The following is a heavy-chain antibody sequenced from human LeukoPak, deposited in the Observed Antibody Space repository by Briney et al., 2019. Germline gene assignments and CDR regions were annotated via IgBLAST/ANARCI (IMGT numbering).Heavy chain of an antibody. CDR2: IYYSGST. Sequence: PSETLSPTCTVSGGSISSYYWSWIRQPPGKGLEWIGYIYYSGSTNYNPSLKSRVTISVDTSKNQFSLKLSSVTAADTAVYYCARDLGGYDPFDYWGQGTLVTVSS. CDR3: ARDLGGYDPFDY. D-gene: IGHD5-12*01. J-gene: IGHJ4*02. CDR1: GGSISSYY. V-gene: IGHV4-59*01.